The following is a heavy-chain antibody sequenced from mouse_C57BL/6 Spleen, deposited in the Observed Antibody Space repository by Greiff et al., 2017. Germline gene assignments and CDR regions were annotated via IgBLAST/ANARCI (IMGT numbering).Heavy chain of an antibody. CDR3: VRQGGSGYVSFAY. CDR1: GFSFNTYA. D-gene: IGHD3-2*02. Sequence: EVKLMESGGGLVQPNGSLKLSCAASGFSFNTYAMNWVRQAPGKGLEWVARIRSKSNNYATYYADSVKDRFTISRDDSESMLYLQMNNLKTEDTAMYYCVRQGGSGYVSFAYWGQGTLVTVSA. CDR2: IRSKSNNYAT. V-gene: IGHV10-1*01. J-gene: IGHJ3*01.